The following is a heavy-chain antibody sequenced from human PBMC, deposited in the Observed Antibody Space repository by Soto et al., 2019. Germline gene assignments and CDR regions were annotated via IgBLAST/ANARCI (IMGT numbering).Heavy chain of an antibody. CDR1: GGSFSGYY. CDR2: INHSGST. CDR3: ARGRGAAGDYYYYYYMDV. J-gene: IGHJ6*03. V-gene: IGHV4-34*01. Sequence: TSETLSLTCAVYGGSFSGYYWSWIRQPPGKGLEWIGEINHSGSTNYNPSLKSRVTISVDTSKNQFSLKLSSVTAADTAVYYCARGRGAAGDYYYYYYMDVWGKGTTVTVSS. D-gene: IGHD6-13*01.